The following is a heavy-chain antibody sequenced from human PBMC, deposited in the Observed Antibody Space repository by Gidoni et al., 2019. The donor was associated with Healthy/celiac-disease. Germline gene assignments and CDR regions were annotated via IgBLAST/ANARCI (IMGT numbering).Heavy chain of an antibody. D-gene: IGHD2-2*01. V-gene: IGHV4-30-4*01. Sequence: QVQLQESGPGLVKPSQTLSLTCTVSGGSISSGDYYWSWIRQPPGKGLEWIGYIYYSGSTYYNPSLKSRVTISVDTSKNQFSLKLSSVTAADTAVYYCARDQVEVPAAARSYYYGMDVWGQGTTVTVSS. CDR3: ARDQVEVPAAARSYYYGMDV. CDR1: GGSISSGDYY. J-gene: IGHJ6*02. CDR2: IYYSGST.